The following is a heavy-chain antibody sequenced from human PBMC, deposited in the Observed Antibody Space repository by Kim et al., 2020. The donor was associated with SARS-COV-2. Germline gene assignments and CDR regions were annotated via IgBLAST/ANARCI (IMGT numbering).Heavy chain of an antibody. D-gene: IGHD3-10*01. J-gene: IGHJ3*02. CDR2: ISGSGGST. Sequence: GGSLRLSCAASGFTFSSYAMSWVRQAPGKGLEWVSAISGSGGSTYYADSVKGRFTISRDNSKNTLYLQMNSLRAEDAAVYYCANGGELLLWLAVQDAFDIWGQGTMVTVSS. V-gene: IGHV3-23*01. CDR1: GFTFSSYA. CDR3: ANGGELLLWLAVQDAFDI.